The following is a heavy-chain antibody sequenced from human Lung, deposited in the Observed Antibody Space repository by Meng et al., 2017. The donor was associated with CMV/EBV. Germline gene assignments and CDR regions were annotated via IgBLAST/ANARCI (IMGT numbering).Heavy chain of an antibody. Sequence: SETXSLXXTVSGGSISSSSYYWGWIRQPPGKGLEWIGSIYYSGSTYYNPSLKSRVTISVDTSKNQFSLKLSSVTAADTAVYYCASSLRYYDFWSGYYTGDYYYYGMDVWGQGTXVTVSS. CDR1: GGSISSSSYY. D-gene: IGHD3-3*01. J-gene: IGHJ6*02. CDR3: ASSLRYYDFWSGYYTGDYYYYGMDV. V-gene: IGHV4-39*07. CDR2: IYYSGST.